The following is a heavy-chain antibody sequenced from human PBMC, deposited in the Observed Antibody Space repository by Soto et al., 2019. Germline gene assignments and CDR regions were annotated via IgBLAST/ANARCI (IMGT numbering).Heavy chain of an antibody. CDR3: ARDAEGGWELPRGAFDI. V-gene: IGHV4-4*07. J-gene: IGHJ3*02. CDR1: GGSISSYY. D-gene: IGHD1-26*01. CDR2: IYTSGST. Sequence: QVQLQESGPGLVKPSETLSLTCTVSGGSISSYYWSWIRQPAGKGLEWIGRIYTSGSTNYNPSLKRRVTMSVDTSKNQFSLKLSSVTAADTAVYYCARDAEGGWELPRGAFDIWGQGTMVTVSS.